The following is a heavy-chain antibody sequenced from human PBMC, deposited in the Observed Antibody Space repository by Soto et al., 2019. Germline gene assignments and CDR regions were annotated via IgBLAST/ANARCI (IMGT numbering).Heavy chain of an antibody. Sequence: GGSLRLSCAASGFTFSSYAMSWVRQAPGKGLEWVSAISGSGGSTYYADSVKGRFTISRDNSKNTLYLQMNSLRAEDTAVYYCAKSMTTVTKSDYYYMDVWGKGTTVTVSS. D-gene: IGHD4-17*01. CDR3: AKSMTTVTKSDYYYMDV. J-gene: IGHJ6*03. CDR1: GFTFSSYA. V-gene: IGHV3-23*01. CDR2: ISGSGGST.